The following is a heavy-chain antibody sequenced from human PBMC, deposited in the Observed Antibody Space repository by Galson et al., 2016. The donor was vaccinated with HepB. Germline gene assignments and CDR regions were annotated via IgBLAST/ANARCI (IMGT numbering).Heavy chain of an antibody. CDR2: IWYDGSNK. J-gene: IGHJ4*02. CDR1: GFTFNSFG. Sequence: SLRLSCAASGFTFNSFGMHWVRQAPGKGLEWVAVIWYDGSNKYYGDSVKGRFTISRDNSKKTLYLQMNSLRAEDTAIYYCAREAPIVAPGANDCWGQGTQVTVSS. CDR3: AREAPIVAPGANDC. V-gene: IGHV3-33*01. D-gene: IGHD2-2*01.